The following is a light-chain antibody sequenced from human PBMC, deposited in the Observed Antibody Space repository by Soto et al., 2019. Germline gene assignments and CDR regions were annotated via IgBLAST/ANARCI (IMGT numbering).Light chain of an antibody. Sequence: QSALTQPASVSGSPGQSITISCTGTSSDVGAYNSVSWYQQHTGKAPKLMIYDVNIRPSGVSNRFSGSKSGNTASLAISGLQTEDEADSYCASWTTSTTLKFCGGTNVTVL. CDR2: DVN. V-gene: IGLV2-14*01. CDR3: ASWTTSTTLK. J-gene: IGLJ2*01. CDR1: SSDVGAYNS.